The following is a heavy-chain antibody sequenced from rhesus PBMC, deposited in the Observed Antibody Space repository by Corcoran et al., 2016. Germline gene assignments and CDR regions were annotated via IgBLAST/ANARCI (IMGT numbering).Heavy chain of an antibody. J-gene: IGHJ6*01. Sequence: QVQLQESGPGLVKPSETLSLTCAVSGASVNSNSWSWIRQPPGEGLEWIGRVFGDGGSTCYNPSRTSRVTISRDTSKNQFSLKLDSVTAADSAVYYCGRGRVVNDGGLDSWGQGVVVTVSS. V-gene: IGHV4-147*01. D-gene: IGHD3-28*01. CDR1: GASVNSNS. CDR2: VFGDGGST. CDR3: GRGRVVNDGGLDS.